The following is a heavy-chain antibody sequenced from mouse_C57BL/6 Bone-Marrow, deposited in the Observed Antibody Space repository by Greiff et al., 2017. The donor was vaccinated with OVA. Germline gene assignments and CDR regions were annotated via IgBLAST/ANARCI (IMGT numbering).Heavy chain of an antibody. CDR2: IDPENGDT. Sequence: VQLKQSGAELVRPGASVQLSCTASGFNIKDDYMHWVKQRPEQGLEWIGWIDPENGDTEYASKFQGKATITADTSSNTAYLQLSSLTSEDTAVYYCTLDYYGSRADYWGQGTTRTVSS. CDR1: GFNIKDDY. CDR3: TLDYYGSRADY. J-gene: IGHJ2*01. D-gene: IGHD1-1*01. V-gene: IGHV14-4*01.